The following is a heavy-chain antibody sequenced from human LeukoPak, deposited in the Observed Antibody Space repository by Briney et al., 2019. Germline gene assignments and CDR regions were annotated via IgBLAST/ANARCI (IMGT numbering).Heavy chain of an antibody. CDR1: GFTVSSNY. CDR3: ARDHSRRSSWYENGMDV. D-gene: IGHD6-13*01. Sequence: GGSLRLSCAASGFTVSSNYMSWVRQAPGKGLEWVSVIYSGGSTYYADSVKGRFTISRDNSKNTLYLQMNSLRAEDTAVYYCARDHSRRSSWYENGMDVWGQGTTVTVSS. J-gene: IGHJ6*02. V-gene: IGHV3-66*01. CDR2: IYSGGST.